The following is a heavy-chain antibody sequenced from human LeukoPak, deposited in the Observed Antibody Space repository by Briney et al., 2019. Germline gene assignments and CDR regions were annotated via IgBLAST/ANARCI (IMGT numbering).Heavy chain of an antibody. V-gene: IGHV5-51*01. J-gene: IGHJ5*01. CDR2: SHPINSDT. Sequence: GESLKISCKGSGFNFTAYWIAWVRQMPGKGLEWMGISHPINSDTKYSPSFQGQVTISADKSSSTAYLQWNSLKASGTAMYYCARHQYYHDSSGNYGWFDSWGQGTLVTVSS. CDR1: GFNFTAYW. D-gene: IGHD3-22*01. CDR3: ARHQYYHDSSGNYGWFDS.